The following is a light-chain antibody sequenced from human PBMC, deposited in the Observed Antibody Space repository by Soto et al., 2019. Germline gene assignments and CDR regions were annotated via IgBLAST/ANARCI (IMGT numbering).Light chain of an antibody. Sequence: DIQMTQSPSSLSASVGDRVTITCRASQDISNYLAWYQQKPGKVPKLLIYAASTLHSGVPSRFSGSGSGTDFTLTISSLQPEDVAIYYCQKYNVAPHTFGQGTKLEIK. V-gene: IGKV1-27*01. J-gene: IGKJ2*01. CDR2: AAS. CDR3: QKYNVAPHT. CDR1: QDISNY.